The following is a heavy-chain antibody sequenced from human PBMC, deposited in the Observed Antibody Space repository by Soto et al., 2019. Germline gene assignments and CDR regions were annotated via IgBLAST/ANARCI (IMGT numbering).Heavy chain of an antibody. Sequence: QMQLVQSGAEVKKPGSSVRVSCKASGGTFGNFGISWVRQAPGQGLEWMGGTIPIFDTPHYAEKFRDRVTISSDATSPAYLELTSLTSEDTATYYCARDREDGSGTKYNWFDSWGQGTLVSVS. CDR3: ARDREDGSGTKYNWFDS. V-gene: IGHV1-69*01. CDR1: GGTFGNFG. J-gene: IGHJ5*01. D-gene: IGHD3-10*01. CDR2: TIPIFDTP.